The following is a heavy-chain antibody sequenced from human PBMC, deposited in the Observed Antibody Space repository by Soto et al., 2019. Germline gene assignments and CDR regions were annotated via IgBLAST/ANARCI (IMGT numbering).Heavy chain of an antibody. V-gene: IGHV1-69*01. J-gene: IGHJ3*02. D-gene: IGHD4-17*01. CDR3: ARCGVRLRYRGAFDI. Sequence: QVQVVQSGAEVKKPGSSVKVSCKASGGTFSSYAISWVRQAPGQGLEWMGGIIPIFGTANYAQKFKGRVTITADESTSTAYMELSSLRSEDTAVYYCARCGVRLRYRGAFDIWGQGTMVTVSS. CDR1: GGTFSSYA. CDR2: IIPIFGTA.